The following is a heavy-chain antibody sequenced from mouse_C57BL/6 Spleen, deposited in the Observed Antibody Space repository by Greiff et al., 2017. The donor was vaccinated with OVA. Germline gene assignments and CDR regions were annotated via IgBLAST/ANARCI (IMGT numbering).Heavy chain of an antibody. CDR1: GYTFTSSW. V-gene: IGHV1-55*01. D-gene: IGHD2-1*01. Sequence: QVQLQQPGAELVKPGASVKMSCKASGYTFTSSWITWVKQRPGQGLEWIGDIYPGSGSTNYNEKFKSKATLTVDTSSSTAYMQLSSLPSEDSAVYYCARYCNYDYYAMDYWGQGTSVTVSS. CDR2: IYPGSGST. J-gene: IGHJ4*01. CDR3: ARYCNYDYYAMDY.